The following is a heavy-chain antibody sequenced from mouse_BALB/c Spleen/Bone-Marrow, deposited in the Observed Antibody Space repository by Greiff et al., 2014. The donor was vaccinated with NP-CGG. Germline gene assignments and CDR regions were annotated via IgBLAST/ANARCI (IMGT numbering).Heavy chain of an antibody. Sequence: VHLHPSXSVLVRPGASVKLSCKASGYTFTNSWMHWAKQRPGQGLEWIGEIHPNSGNTNYNEKFEGKATLTVDTSSTTAYVGLSSLTSEDSAVYYCARHHRYAYYFDYWGQGTALTVSS. CDR3: ARHHRYAYYFDY. V-gene: IGHV1S130*01. J-gene: IGHJ2*01. D-gene: IGHD2-14*01. CDR2: IHPNSGNT. CDR1: GYTFTNSW.